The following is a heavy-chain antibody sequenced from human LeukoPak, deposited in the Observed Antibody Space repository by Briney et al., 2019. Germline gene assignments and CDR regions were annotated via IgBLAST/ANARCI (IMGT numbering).Heavy chain of an antibody. CDR2: IKSSVDGGTT. CDR3: TTDLSTIRTRGFFSFYMDV. V-gene: IGHV3-15*01. J-gene: IGHJ6*03. Sequence: PGGSLRLSCAASGFTFNNAWMTWVRQAPGKGLEWVGRIKSSVDGGTTDYAAPVKGRFTISRDDSINTLYLQMNSLKTEDTAMYYCTTDLSTIRTRGFFSFYMDVWSKGTTVTVSS. CDR1: GFTFNNAW. D-gene: IGHD5/OR15-5a*01.